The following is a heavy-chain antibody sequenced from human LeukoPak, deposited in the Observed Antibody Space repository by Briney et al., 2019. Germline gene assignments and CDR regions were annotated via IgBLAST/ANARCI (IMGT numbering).Heavy chain of an antibody. V-gene: IGHV4-34*01. Sequence: SETLSLTCAVYGGSFSGYYWSWIRQPPGKGLEWIGEINHSGSTNYNPSLKSRVTISVDTSKSQFSLKLSSVTAADTAVYYCARGSIRFLEWLYYFDYWGQGTLVTVSS. CDR2: INHSGST. CDR1: GGSFSGYY. CDR3: ARGSIRFLEWLYYFDY. J-gene: IGHJ4*02. D-gene: IGHD3-3*01.